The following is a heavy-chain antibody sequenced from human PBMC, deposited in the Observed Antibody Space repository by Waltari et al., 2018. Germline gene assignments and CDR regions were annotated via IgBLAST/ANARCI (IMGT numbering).Heavy chain of an antibody. D-gene: IGHD5-12*01. J-gene: IGHJ3*02. CDR3: ARHIVATILAFDI. CDR1: GGSISRYY. V-gene: IGHV4-59*01. Sequence: QVQLQESGPGLVKPSETLSLTCTVSGGSISRYYWSWIRQPPGKGLEWIGYIYYSGSTNYNPSLKSRVTISVDTSKNQFSLKLSSVTAADTAVYYCARHIVATILAFDIWGQGTMVTVSS. CDR2: IYYSGST.